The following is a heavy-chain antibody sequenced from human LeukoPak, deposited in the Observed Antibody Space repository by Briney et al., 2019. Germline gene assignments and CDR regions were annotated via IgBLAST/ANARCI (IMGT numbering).Heavy chain of an antibody. CDR1: GGSISSYY. D-gene: IGHD3-9*01. V-gene: IGHV4-59*01. J-gene: IGHJ4*02. Sequence: SETLSLTCTVSGGSISSYYWSWIRQPPGKGLEWIGYIYYSGSTNYNPSLKSRVTISVDTSKNQFSLKLSSVTAADTAVYYCASGYYDILTGQNPLDYWGQGTLVTVSS. CDR2: IYYSGST. CDR3: ASGYYDILTGQNPLDY.